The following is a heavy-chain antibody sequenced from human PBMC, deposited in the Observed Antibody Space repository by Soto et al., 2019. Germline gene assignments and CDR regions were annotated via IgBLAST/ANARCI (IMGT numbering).Heavy chain of an antibody. CDR1: RVTFSKFI. CDR2: IIPIFGTA. V-gene: IGHV1-69*01. D-gene: IGHD6-19*01. Sequence: QVQLEQSGGEVKKPGSSVKVSCKASRVTFSKFIVTWGRQAPGLGLEWVGGIIPIFGTANYAQKFQGRVTITADESTSTSYMEVNNLRSEDTAVYYCAKVRYSSPMGYYYGMDVWGQGTTVTVSS. J-gene: IGHJ6*02. CDR3: AKVRYSSPMGYYYGMDV.